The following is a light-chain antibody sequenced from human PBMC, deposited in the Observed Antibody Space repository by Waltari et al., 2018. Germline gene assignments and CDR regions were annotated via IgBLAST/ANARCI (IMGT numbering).Light chain of an antibody. J-gene: IGKJ4*01. CDR3: QQRSGWPPT. V-gene: IGKV3-11*01. CDR2: DSS. CDR1: QSIDNF. Sequence: CRASQSIDNFLAWCQQKPGQAPRLLIYDSSNRATDIPARFSGSGSGTDCTLTISSLEPEDFAVYYCQQRSGWPPTFGGGTKVDI.